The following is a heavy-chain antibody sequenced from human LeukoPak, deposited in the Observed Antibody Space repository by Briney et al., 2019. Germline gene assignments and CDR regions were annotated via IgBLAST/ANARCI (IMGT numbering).Heavy chain of an antibody. D-gene: IGHD6-19*01. CDR1: GGTFIIYA. Sequence: VASVTVSFKASGGTFIIYAISWVRQAPGQGLEWMGRIIPILGIANYAQKFQGRVTITADKSTSTAYMELSSLRSEDTAVYYCARRFIAVAGDAFDIWGQGTMVTVSS. CDR3: ARRFIAVAGDAFDI. J-gene: IGHJ3*02. V-gene: IGHV1-69*04. CDR2: IIPILGIA.